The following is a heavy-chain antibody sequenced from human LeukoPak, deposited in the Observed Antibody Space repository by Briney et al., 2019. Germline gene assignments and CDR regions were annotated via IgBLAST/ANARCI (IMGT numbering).Heavy chain of an antibody. V-gene: IGHV4-59*08. D-gene: IGHD3-22*01. CDR2: IYYSGST. CDR3: AGLKGRWLIQDY. J-gene: IGHJ4*02. CDR1: GGSISSYY. Sequence: KPSETLSLTCTVSGGSISSYYWSWIRQPPGKGLEWIGYIYYSGSTNYNPSLKSRVTISVDTSKNQFSLKLSSVTAADTAVYYCAGLKGRWLIQDYWGQGTLVTVSS.